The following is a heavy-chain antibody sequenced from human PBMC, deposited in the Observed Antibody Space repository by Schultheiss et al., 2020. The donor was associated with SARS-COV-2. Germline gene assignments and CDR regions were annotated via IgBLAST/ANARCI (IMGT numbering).Heavy chain of an antibody. CDR2: INPNSGDT. J-gene: IGHJ4*02. CDR1: GYSLTGHH. CDR3: ARDGSAGYDY. D-gene: IGHD6-25*01. V-gene: IGHV1-2*02. Sequence: ISCKASGYSLTGHHMHWVRQAPGQEFEWMGWINPNSGDTNYAQKFQGRVTMTRDASINTAYMELSGLTSDDTAVYYCARDGSAGYDYWGQGTLVTVSS.